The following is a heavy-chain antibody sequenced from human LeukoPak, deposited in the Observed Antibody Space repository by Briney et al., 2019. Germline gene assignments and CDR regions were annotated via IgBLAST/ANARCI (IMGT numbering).Heavy chain of an antibody. D-gene: IGHD3-3*01. V-gene: IGHV3-33*01. J-gene: IGHJ4*02. CDR1: GFTFSDYG. Sequence: GRSLRLSCVASGFTFSDYGIHWVRQAPGKGLEWVAVIYDDGTKEHFADSVKGRFTISRDQSKNTAALQMNSLRVEDTAVYYCARDLKSGYVDFWGQGTLVTVSS. CDR2: IYDDGTKE. CDR3: ARDLKSGYVDF.